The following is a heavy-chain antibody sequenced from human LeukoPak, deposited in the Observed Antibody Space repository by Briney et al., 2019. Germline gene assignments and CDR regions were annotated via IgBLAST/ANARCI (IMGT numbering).Heavy chain of an antibody. J-gene: IGHJ4*02. CDR2: ISSDGSST. Sequence: PGGSLRLSCAASEFTFRNHWMHWVRQTPGKGLVWVSRISSDGSSTTYADSVKGRFTISRDNAKNTLYLQMNNLRAEDTAMYYCARDQRVTGRPDIDYWGQGTLFIVSS. CDR1: EFTFRNHW. CDR3: ARDQRVTGRPDIDY. V-gene: IGHV3-74*03. D-gene: IGHD6-6*01.